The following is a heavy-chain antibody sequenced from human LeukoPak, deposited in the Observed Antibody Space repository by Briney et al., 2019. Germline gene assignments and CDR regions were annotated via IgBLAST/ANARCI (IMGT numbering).Heavy chain of an antibody. CDR2: IYSTGIT. CDR3: ARDNVAAAFDY. D-gene: IGHD6-13*01. CDR1: GGSINNYY. J-gene: IGHJ4*02. Sequence: SETLSLTCTISGGSINNYYWSWIRQSPEKGLELIGYIYSTGITNYNPSLKSRVTISVDTSKNQFSLKLSSVTAADTAVYYCARDNVAAAFDYWGQGTLVTVSS. V-gene: IGHV4-59*12.